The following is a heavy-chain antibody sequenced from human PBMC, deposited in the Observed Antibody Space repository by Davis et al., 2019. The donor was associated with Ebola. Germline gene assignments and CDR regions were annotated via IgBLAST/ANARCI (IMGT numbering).Heavy chain of an antibody. J-gene: IGHJ5*02. CDR2: IIPILSIA. Sequence: AASVKVSCKASGGTFSSYAISWVRQAPGQGLEWMGRIIPILSIANYAQKFQGRVTITADKSTSTAYMELSSLRSEDTAVYYCAREGSEISTFDPWGQGTLVTVSS. D-gene: IGHD1-14*01. V-gene: IGHV1-69*04. CDR1: GGTFSSYA. CDR3: AREGSEISTFDP.